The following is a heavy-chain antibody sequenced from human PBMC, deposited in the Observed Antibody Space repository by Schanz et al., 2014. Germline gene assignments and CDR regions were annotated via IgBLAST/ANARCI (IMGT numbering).Heavy chain of an antibody. CDR1: GFTFRSHG. Sequence: QVQLVESGGGVVQPGRSLRLSCAASGFTFRSHGMHWVRQAPGKGLEWVALISYDGNNKFYTDSVKGRITISRDNSNNTVSLQLNSLRVEDTALYYCTKNFATAGTPSDAYDIWGQGTMVTVSS. J-gene: IGHJ3*02. V-gene: IGHV3-30*18. CDR2: ISYDGNNK. D-gene: IGHD6-13*01. CDR3: TKNFATAGTPSDAYDI.